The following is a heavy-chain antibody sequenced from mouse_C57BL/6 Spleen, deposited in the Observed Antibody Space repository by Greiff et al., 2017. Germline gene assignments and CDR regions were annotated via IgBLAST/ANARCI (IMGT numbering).Heavy chain of an antibody. D-gene: IGHD2-3*01. CDR3: ARKEYDGYYYYARDY. Sequence: VQLKQSGPELVKPGASVTMSCKASGYTFTDYNMHWVKQSHGKSLEWIGYINPNNGGTSYNQKFKGKATLTVNKSSSTAYMELRSLTSEDSAVYYCARKEYDGYYYYARDYWGQGTSVTVAS. J-gene: IGHJ4*01. CDR1: GYTFTDYN. V-gene: IGHV1-22*01. CDR2: INPNNGGT.